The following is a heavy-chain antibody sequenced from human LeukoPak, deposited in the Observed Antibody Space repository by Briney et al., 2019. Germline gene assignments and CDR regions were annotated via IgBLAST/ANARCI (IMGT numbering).Heavy chain of an antibody. CDR1: GFTFSRYV. D-gene: IGHD2-2*01. J-gene: IGHJ4*02. CDR3: ARDSSTDADLYY. Sequence: GGSLRLSCAASGFTFSRYVMHWVRQAPGQGLEWVALTATDGSNKYYADSVKGRFTISRDNSMNTLYLQMNNLRAEDTAMYYCARDSSTDADLYYWGQGTLVTVSS. V-gene: IGHV3-30*04. CDR2: TATDGSNK.